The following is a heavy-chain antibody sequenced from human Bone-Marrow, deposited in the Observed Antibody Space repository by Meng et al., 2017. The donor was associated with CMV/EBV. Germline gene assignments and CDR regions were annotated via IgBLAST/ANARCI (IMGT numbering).Heavy chain of an antibody. CDR3: ARDGGKISYSSSSGDYYYYYYGMDV. CDR2: IAYDGSNK. J-gene: IGHJ6*02. V-gene: IGHV3-30-3*01. CDR1: GFTFSSYA. D-gene: IGHD6-6*01. Sequence: GESLKISCAASGFTFSSYAMHWVRQAPGKGLEWVAVIAYDGSNKYYADSVKGRFTISRDNSKNTLYLQMNSLRAEDTAVYYCARDGGKISYSSSSGDYYYYYYGMDVWGQGTTVTVSS.